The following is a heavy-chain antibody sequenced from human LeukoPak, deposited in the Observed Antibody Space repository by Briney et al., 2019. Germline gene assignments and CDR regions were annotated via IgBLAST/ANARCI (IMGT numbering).Heavy chain of an antibody. CDR1: GGTFSSYA. D-gene: IGHD3-22*01. CDR2: IIPIFGTA. J-gene: IGHJ4*02. CDR3: ARDQGYYYDSSGYYN. V-gene: IGHV1-69*05. Sequence: SVKVSCKASGGTFSSYAISWVRRAPGQGLEWMGRIIPIFGTANYAQKFQGRVTITTDESTSTAYMELSSLRSEDTAVYYCARDQGYYYDSSGYYNWGQGTLVTVSS.